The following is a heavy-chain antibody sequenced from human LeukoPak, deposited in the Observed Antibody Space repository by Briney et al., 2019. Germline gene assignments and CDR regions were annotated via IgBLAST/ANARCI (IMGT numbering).Heavy chain of an antibody. CDR3: AREVGYCSGGSCPMDV. D-gene: IGHD2-15*01. J-gene: IGHJ6*02. CDR1: GFTFSSYW. CDR2: INSDGSST. V-gene: IGHV3-74*01. Sequence: PGGSLRLSCAASGFTFSSYWMHWVRQAPGKGLVWVSRINSDGSSTSYADSVKGRFTISRDKAKNTLYLQMNSLRAEDTAVYYCAREVGYCSGGSCPMDVWGQGSTVTVSS.